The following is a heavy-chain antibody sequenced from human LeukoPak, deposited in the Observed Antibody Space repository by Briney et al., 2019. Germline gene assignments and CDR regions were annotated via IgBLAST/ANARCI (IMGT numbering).Heavy chain of an antibody. J-gene: IGHJ3*02. V-gene: IGHV1-46*01. D-gene: IGHD2-2*01. CDR2: INPSGGST. CDR1: GYTFTSYY. Sequence: ASVKVSCKASGYTFTSYYMHWGRQTPGQGLEWMGIINPSGGSTSYAQKFQGRVTMTRDTSTSTVYMELSSLRSEDTAVYYCATRYCSSTSCYPGDAFDIWGQGTMVTVSS. CDR3: ATRYCSSTSCYPGDAFDI.